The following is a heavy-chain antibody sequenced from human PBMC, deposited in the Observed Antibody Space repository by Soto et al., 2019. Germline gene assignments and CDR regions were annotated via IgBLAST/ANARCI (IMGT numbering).Heavy chain of an antibody. CDR1: GGSFSGYY. CDR3: ARAVPVADTLGGAFDI. J-gene: IGHJ3*02. CDR2: INHSGST. D-gene: IGHD2-15*01. Sequence: QVQLQQWGAGLLKPSETLSLTCAVYGGSFSGYYWSWIRQPPGKGLEWIGEINHSGSTNYNPSLKGRVTIAVDTSKNQFCRKLSSVTAADTAVYYCARAVPVADTLGGAFDIWGQGTMVTVSS. V-gene: IGHV4-34*01.